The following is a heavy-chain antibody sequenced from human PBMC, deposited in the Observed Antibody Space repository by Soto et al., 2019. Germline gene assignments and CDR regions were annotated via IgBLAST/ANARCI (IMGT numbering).Heavy chain of an antibody. CDR2: AYPSGNP. D-gene: IGHD4-17*01. V-gene: IGHV4-30-2*01. CDR1: GDTISTGGYS. CDR3: ARDTYGDYVGYFAP. Sequence: QLQLQESGSRLVKSSETLSLTCAVSGDTISTGGYSWAWIRQPPGQPREWIGPAYPSGNPYYTPSISDRAIISVYRSMDRLSLKLTSVTAAATAGYYCARDTYGDYVGYFAPWGQGTLVTVSS. J-gene: IGHJ5*02.